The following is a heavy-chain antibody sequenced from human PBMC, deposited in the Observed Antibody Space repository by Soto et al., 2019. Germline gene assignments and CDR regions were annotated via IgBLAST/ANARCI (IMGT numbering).Heavy chain of an antibody. D-gene: IGHD3-22*01. CDR1: GFTYINTG. J-gene: IGHJ4*02. Sequence: AGGSLRLSCAGSGFTYINTGMSWVRQAPGQGLEWVSAITGNGDTTCYADSVKGRFTISRDNSKSTLYLQMNSLRAEDTAVYYCAKIDGYFDYWGQGTLVTVSS. V-gene: IGHV3-23*01. CDR3: AKIDGYFDY. CDR2: ITGNGDTT.